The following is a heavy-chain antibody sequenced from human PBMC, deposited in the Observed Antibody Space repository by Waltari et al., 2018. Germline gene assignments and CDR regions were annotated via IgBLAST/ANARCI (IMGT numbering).Heavy chain of an antibody. J-gene: IGHJ3*02. V-gene: IGHV3-21*01. D-gene: IGHD2-21*01. Sequence: EVQLVESGGGLVKPGGSLRLSCAASGFTFSSYSMNWVRQAPGKGLEWVSSISSSSSYIYYAESVKGRFTISRDNAKNSLYLQMNSLRAEDTAVYYCARATYSGDRGVMGAFDIWGQGTMVTVSS. CDR1: GFTFSSYS. CDR3: ARATYSGDRGVMGAFDI. CDR2: ISSSSSYI.